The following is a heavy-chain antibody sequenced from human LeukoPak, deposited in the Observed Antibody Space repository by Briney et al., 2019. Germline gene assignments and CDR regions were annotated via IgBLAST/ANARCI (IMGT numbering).Heavy chain of an antibody. CDR3: ARGKRSLRWPLSIRYYYYYMDV. CDR2: MNPNSGNT. D-gene: IGHD4-23*01. J-gene: IGHJ6*03. Sequence: ASVKVSCKASGYTFTSYDINWVRQATGQGLEWMGWMNPNSGNTGYAQKFQGRVTMTRNTSISTAYMELSSLRSEDTAVYYCARGKRSLRWPLSIRYYYYYMDVWGKGTTVTVSS. CDR1: GYTFTSYD. V-gene: IGHV1-8*01.